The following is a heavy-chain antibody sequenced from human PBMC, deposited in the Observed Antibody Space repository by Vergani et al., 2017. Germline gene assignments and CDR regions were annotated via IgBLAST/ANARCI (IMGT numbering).Heavy chain of an antibody. D-gene: IGHD6-19*01. J-gene: IGHJ5*02. CDR2: ISSSSSYT. CDR3: ARDLYPSAVAGTPWFDP. Sequence: VQLLASGGGLVQPGGSLRLSCAASGFTFSDYYMSWIRQAPGKGLEWVSYISSSSSYTNYADSVKGRFTISRDNAKNSLYLQMNSLRAEDTAVYYCARDLYPSAVAGTPWFDPWGQGTLVTVSS. V-gene: IGHV3-11*05. CDR1: GFTFSDYY.